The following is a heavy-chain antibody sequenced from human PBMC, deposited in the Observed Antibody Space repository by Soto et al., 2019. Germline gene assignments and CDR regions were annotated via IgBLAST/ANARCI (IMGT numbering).Heavy chain of an antibody. CDR1: GGSISSSNW. D-gene: IGHD2-21*02. Sequence: PSETLSLTCAVSGGSISSSNWWSWVRQPPGKGLEWIGEIYHSGSTNYNPSLKSRVTISVDTSKNQFSLKLSSVTAADTAVYYCGGLVTKPSEYFKHWGQGTLVTVSS. CDR3: GGLVTKPSEYFKH. CDR2: IYHSGST. J-gene: IGHJ1*01. V-gene: IGHV4-4*02.